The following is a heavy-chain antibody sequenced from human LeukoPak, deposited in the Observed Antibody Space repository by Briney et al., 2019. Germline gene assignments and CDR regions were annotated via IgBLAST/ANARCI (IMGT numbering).Heavy chain of an antibody. CDR3: ASAPRKGVVTHYYYYGMDV. D-gene: IGHD4-23*01. Sequence: GASVKVSCKASGYTFTSYGISWVRQAPGQGLEWMGRIIPILGIANYAQKFQGRVTITADKSTSTAYMELSSLRSEDTAVYYCASAPRKGVVTHYYYYGMDVWGQGTTVTVSS. J-gene: IGHJ6*02. CDR1: GYTFTSYG. CDR2: IIPILGIA. V-gene: IGHV1-69*04.